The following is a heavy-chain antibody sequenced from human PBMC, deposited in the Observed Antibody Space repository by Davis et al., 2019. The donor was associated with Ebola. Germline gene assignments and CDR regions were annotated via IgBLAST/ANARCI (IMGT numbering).Heavy chain of an antibody. CDR1: GFTLRDHD. Sequence: GESLKISCAASGFTLRDHDMSWIRQAPGKGLEWVSSISSSDTTIYYSDSVKGRVTVSRDNAKNSLYLQMNSLRAEDTAVYYCARDKRSSRYGGKDVWGQGTTVTVSS. V-gene: IGHV3-11*01. CDR2: ISSSDTTI. J-gene: IGHJ6*02. CDR3: ARDKRSSRYGGKDV. D-gene: IGHD6-19*01.